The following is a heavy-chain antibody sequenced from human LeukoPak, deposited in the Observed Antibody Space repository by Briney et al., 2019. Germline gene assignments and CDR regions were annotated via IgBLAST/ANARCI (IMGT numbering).Heavy chain of an antibody. Sequence: ASLKSSCRVSGNPSPTFDINWLRRATGQGLDWLEWMNPNSGNTGYAQKFQGRVTMTRNTSISTAYMELSSLRSEDTAVYYCARGPGSPDRYMDVWGKGTTVTVSS. CDR2: MNPNSGNT. V-gene: IGHV1-8*01. J-gene: IGHJ6*03. D-gene: IGHD1-14*01. CDR3: ARGPGSPDRYMDV. CDR1: GNPSPTFD.